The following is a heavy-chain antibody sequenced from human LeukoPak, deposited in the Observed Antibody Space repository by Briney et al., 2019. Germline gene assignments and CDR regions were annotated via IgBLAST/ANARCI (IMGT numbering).Heavy chain of an antibody. V-gene: IGHV1-8*01. Sequence: ASVKVSCKASGYTFTSSDLNWVRQATGQGLEWVAWVNPNNGNTAYAQKFQGRVTMTRNTSISTAYMELSSLRSEDTAVYYCARVVYDSSGYSANWFDPWGQGTLVTVSS. J-gene: IGHJ5*02. CDR3: ARVVYDSSGYSANWFDP. CDR1: GYTFTSSD. D-gene: IGHD3-22*01. CDR2: VNPNNGNT.